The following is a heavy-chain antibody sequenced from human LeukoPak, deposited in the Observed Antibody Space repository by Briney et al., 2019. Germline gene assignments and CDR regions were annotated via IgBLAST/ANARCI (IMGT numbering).Heavy chain of an antibody. Sequence: ASVKVSCKASGYTFTSYDINWVRQATGQGLEWMGWMNPNSGNTGYAQKFQGRVTMTRNTSISTAYMELSSLRSEDTAVYYCASVLTPGGRTEHDASDIWGQGTMVTVSS. J-gene: IGHJ3*02. D-gene: IGHD1-14*01. CDR1: GYTFTSYD. V-gene: IGHV1-8*01. CDR2: MNPNSGNT. CDR3: ASVLTPGGRTEHDASDI.